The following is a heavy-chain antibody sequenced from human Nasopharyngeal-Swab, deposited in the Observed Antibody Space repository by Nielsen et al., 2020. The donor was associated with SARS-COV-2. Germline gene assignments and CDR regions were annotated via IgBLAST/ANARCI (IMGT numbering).Heavy chain of an antibody. V-gene: IGHV3-21*01. Sequence: WIRQPRGKGLEWVSSISSSSSYIYYADSVKGRFTISRDNAKNSLYLQMNSLRAEDTAVYYCARTILSSSPEEGFDYWGQGTLVTVSS. D-gene: IGHD6-6*01. CDR2: ISSSSSYI. J-gene: IGHJ4*02. CDR3: ARTILSSSPEEGFDY.